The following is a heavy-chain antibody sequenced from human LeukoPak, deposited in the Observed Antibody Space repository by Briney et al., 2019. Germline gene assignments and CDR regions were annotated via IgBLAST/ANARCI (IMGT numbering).Heavy chain of an antibody. Sequence: PSETLSLTCTVSGGSISSSSYYWGWIRQPPGKGLEWIGSIYYSGSTYYNPSLKSRVTISVDTSKNQFSLKLSSVTAADTAVYYCARGDCSSTSCYAGYWGQGTLVTVSS. D-gene: IGHD2-2*01. J-gene: IGHJ4*02. V-gene: IGHV4-39*07. CDR2: IYYSGST. CDR3: ARGDCSSTSCYAGY. CDR1: GGSISSSSYY.